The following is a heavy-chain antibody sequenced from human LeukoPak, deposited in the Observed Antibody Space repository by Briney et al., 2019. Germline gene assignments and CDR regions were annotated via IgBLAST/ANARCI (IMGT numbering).Heavy chain of an antibody. Sequence: SETLSLTCTVSGGSISSGSYYWSWIRQPAGKGLEWIGRIYTSGSTNYNPSLKSRVTMSVDTSKNQFSLKLSSVTAADTAVYYCARDGHIDFWSGYSVFDYWGQGTLVTVSS. D-gene: IGHD3-3*01. CDR3: ARDGHIDFWSGYSVFDY. V-gene: IGHV4-61*02. J-gene: IGHJ4*02. CDR2: IYTSGST. CDR1: GGSISSGSYY.